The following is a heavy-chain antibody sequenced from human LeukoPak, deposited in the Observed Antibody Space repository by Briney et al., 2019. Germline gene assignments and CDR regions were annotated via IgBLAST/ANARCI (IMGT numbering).Heavy chain of an antibody. CDR2: IKQDGSEK. Sequence: GGSLRLSCAASGFTFSSYWMSWVRQAPGKGLEWVANIKQDGSEKYYVDSVKGRFTISRDNAKNSLYLQMNSLRAEDTAVYYCAREKEGGSGWYPRHFDYWGQGTLVTVSS. J-gene: IGHJ4*02. D-gene: IGHD6-19*01. CDR1: GFTFSSYW. V-gene: IGHV3-7*01. CDR3: AREKEGGSGWYPRHFDY.